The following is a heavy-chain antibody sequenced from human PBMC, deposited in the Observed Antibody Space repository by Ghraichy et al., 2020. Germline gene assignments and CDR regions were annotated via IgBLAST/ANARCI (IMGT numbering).Heavy chain of an antibody. J-gene: IGHJ3*02. Sequence: SETLSLTCAVSGGSISSSNWWSWVRQPPGKGLEWIGEIYHSGSTNYNPSLKSRVTISVDKSKNQFSLKLSSVTAADTAVYYCARAGTGLRTRYAFDIWGQGTMVTVSS. CDR2: IYHSGST. V-gene: IGHV4-4*02. CDR3: ARAGTGLRTRYAFDI. CDR1: GGSISSSNW. D-gene: IGHD3/OR15-3a*01.